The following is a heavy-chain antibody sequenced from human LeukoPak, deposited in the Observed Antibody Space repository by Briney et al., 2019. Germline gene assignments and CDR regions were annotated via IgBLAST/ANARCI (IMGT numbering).Heavy chain of an antibody. CDR3: ARDVYGRFDP. CDR2: INTDGSST. D-gene: IGHD2/OR15-2a*01. J-gene: IGHJ5*02. Sequence: GGSLRLSCAASGFTFSSYWMHWVRQAPEKGLVWVSRINTDGSSTTYADSVEGRFTISRDNAKNTLFLQMSSLRAEDTAVYYCARDVYGRFDPWGQGTLVTVSS. V-gene: IGHV3-74*01. CDR1: GFTFSSYW.